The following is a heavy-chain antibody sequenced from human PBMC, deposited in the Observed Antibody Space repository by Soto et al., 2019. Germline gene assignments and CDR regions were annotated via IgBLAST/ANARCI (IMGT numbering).Heavy chain of an antibody. CDR3: ARAITRGYSYGSTGVYFDY. J-gene: IGHJ4*02. CDR1: GFTVSSNY. D-gene: IGHD5-18*01. CDR2: IYSGGST. V-gene: IGHV3-53*01. Sequence: GGSLRLSCAASGFTVSSNYMSWVRQAPGKGLEWVSVIYSGGSTYYADSVKGRFTISRDNSKNTLYLQMNSLRAEDTAVYYCARAITRGYSYGSTGVYFDYWGQGTPVTVSS.